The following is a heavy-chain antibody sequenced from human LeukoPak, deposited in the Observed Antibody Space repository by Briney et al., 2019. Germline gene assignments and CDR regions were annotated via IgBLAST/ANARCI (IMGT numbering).Heavy chain of an antibody. CDR3: ARQRYYYDSSGPYFDY. D-gene: IGHD3-22*01. V-gene: IGHV3-53*01. CDR1: GFTISSNY. Sequence: PGGSLRLCCAASGFTISSNYMSWVRQGPGKGLEWVSLIYSGGYTYYADSVKGRFTISRDNSKNTLYLQMNSLRGEDTAVYYCARQRYYYDSSGPYFDYWGQGTLVTVSS. CDR2: IYSGGYT. J-gene: IGHJ4*02.